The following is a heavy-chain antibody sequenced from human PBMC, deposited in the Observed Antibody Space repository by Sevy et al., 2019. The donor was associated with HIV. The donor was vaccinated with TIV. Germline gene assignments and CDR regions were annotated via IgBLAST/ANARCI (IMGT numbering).Heavy chain of an antibody. CDR2: ISGSGGST. CDR1: GFTFSSYA. J-gene: IGHJ4*02. V-gene: IGHV3-23*01. CDR3: AGIFGDLFDY. D-gene: IGHD3-3*01. Sequence: GGSLRLSCAAPGFTFSSYAMSWVRQAPGKGLEWVSDISGSGGSTYYADSVKGRFTISRDNSKNTLYLQMNSLRAEDTAVYYCAGIFGDLFDYWGQGTLVTVSS.